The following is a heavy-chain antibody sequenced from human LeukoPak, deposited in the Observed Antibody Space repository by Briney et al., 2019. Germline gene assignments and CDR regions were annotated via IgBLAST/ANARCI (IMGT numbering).Heavy chain of an antibody. CDR3: AKGDYYDSSAYPDY. J-gene: IGHJ4*02. D-gene: IGHD3-22*01. CDR1: GFISSTYA. CDR2: LSGSGGST. Sequence: GGSLRLSCAASGFISSTYAMSWVRQAPGKGLEWVSALSGSGGSTHYADSVKGRFTISRDNSRNTVYLQMNSLRAEDTAVYYCAKGDYYDSSAYPDYWGQGTLVTVSS. V-gene: IGHV3-23*01.